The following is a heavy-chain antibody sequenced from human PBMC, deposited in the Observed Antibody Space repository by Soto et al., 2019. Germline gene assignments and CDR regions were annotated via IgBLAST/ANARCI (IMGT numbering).Heavy chain of an antibody. CDR1: GFTFNNYA. CDR2: ITDSGSDT. V-gene: IGHV3-23*01. J-gene: IGHJ4*02. Sequence: GALRLSCAASGFTFNNYARGWVRQAPGKGLEWVSAITDSGSDTYYVDSVKGRFTVSRDNSKNTVYLQMNSLRAEDTALYYCAKLGSSSWSPHYYFDYWGQGTLVTVSS. D-gene: IGHD2-2*01. CDR3: AKLGSSSWSPHYYFDY.